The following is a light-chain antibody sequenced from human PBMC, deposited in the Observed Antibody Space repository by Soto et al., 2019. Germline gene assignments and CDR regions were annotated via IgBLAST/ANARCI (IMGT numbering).Light chain of an antibody. CDR2: VVN. CDR1: SSDVGAYNY. CDR3: SADAGSRV. Sequence: QSAPTQPPSASGSPGQSVTISCTGTSSDVGAYNYVSWYQQHPGKAPKLIIFVVNKRPSGVPDRFAGSKSGNTASLTVSGLQAEDEADYYCSADAGSRVFGGGTKVTVL. V-gene: IGLV2-8*01. J-gene: IGLJ3*02.